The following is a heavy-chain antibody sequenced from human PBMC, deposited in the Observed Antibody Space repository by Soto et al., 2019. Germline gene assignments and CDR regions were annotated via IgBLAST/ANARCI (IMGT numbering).Heavy chain of an antibody. CDR1: GFTFNTFE. CDR3: VKGGWLDF. D-gene: IGHD3-16*01. Sequence: EVQLLESGGGLVQPGGSLRLSCAASGFTFNTFEMSWVRQAPGRGLEWVSFISDDGSRTYYADAVKGRFTISRDNSKYQLYLQMNSLTVEDTAEYACVKGGWLDFWGQGTLVTVSS. J-gene: IGHJ5*01. V-gene: IGHV3-23*01. CDR2: ISDDGSRT.